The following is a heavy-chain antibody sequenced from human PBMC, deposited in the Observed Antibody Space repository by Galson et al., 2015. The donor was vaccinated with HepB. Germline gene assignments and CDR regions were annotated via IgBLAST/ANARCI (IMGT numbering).Heavy chain of an antibody. D-gene: IGHD2-2*03. J-gene: IGHJ4*02. CDR3: AGGSGYLIDD. V-gene: IGHV3-7*03. Sequence: LRLSCAASRFTFSTYWMNWVRQAPGKGLEWVAIIKQDGNAIHYMDSVRGRFTISRDNAKNSLYLQMNSLRAEDTAVYYCAGGSGYLIDDWGQGTVVTVSS. CDR2: IKQDGNAI. CDR1: RFTFSTYW.